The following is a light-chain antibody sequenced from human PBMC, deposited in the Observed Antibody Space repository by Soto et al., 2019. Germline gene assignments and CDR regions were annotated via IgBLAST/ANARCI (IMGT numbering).Light chain of an antibody. CDR3: QQYNNWPQT. J-gene: IGKJ1*01. CDR2: GAS. V-gene: IGKV3-15*01. Sequence: EIVMTQSPATLSVSPGERATLSCRASQSVSSNLAWYQQKPGQAPRLLIYGASTRATGIPARFSGSGSGTEFTLTISSLQSEDFVVYYCQQYNNWPQTFGQGTKVEIQ. CDR1: QSVSSN.